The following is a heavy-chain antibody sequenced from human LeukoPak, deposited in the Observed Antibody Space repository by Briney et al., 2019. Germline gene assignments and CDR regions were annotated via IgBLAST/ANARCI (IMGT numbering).Heavy chain of an antibody. CDR2: IYTSGST. V-gene: IGHV4-61*02. Sequence: SETLSLTCTVSGGSISSGSYYWSWIRQPAWKGLEWIGRIYTSGSTNYNPSLKSRVTISVDTSKNQFSLKLSSVTAADTAVYYCARGIITIFGVVSPYAFDIWGQGTMATVSS. D-gene: IGHD3-3*01. J-gene: IGHJ3*02. CDR1: GGSISSGSYY. CDR3: ARGIITIFGVVSPYAFDI.